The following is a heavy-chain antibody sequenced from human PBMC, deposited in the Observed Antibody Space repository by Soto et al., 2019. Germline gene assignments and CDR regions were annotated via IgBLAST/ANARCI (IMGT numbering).Heavy chain of an antibody. CDR1: GFTRRNKY. CDR2: IYGGGST. D-gene: IGHD1-1*01. J-gene: IGHJ4*02. V-gene: IGHV3-53*01. CDR3: AKGFNWNRVGS. Sequence: PEGALRGTCEDPGFTRRNKYKSWIRQAPGKGLEWVSIIYGGGSTYYTDSVKGRFTISKDNSKNTVSLQMNSLRAEDTALYYCAKGFNWNRVGSWGPGTPVTVS.